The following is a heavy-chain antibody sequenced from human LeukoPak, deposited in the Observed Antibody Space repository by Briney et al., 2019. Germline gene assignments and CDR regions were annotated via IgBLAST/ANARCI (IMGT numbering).Heavy chain of an antibody. V-gene: IGHV3-7*01. D-gene: IGHD3-10*01. Sequence: GGSLRLSCAASGFSFSSYEMNWVRQAPGKGLEWVANIKQDGSEKYYVDSVKGRFTISRDNAKNSLYLQMNSLRAEDTAVYYCARDWLLWFGENQYDYWGQGTLVTVSS. J-gene: IGHJ4*02. CDR2: IKQDGSEK. CDR3: ARDWLLWFGENQYDY. CDR1: GFSFSSYE.